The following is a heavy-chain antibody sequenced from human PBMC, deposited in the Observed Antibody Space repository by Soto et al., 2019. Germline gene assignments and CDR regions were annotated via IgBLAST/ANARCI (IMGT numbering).Heavy chain of an antibody. J-gene: IGHJ4*02. CDR1: GFTFSSYS. CDR2: ISSSSSYI. V-gene: IGHV3-21*01. D-gene: IGHD1-26*01. Sequence: GGSLRLSCAASGFTFSSYSMNWVRQAPGKGLEWVSSISSSSSYIYYADSVKGRFTISRDNAKNSLYLQMNSLRAEDTAVYYCARDLGGSYYFDYWGQGTLVTVSS. CDR3: ARDLGGSYYFDY.